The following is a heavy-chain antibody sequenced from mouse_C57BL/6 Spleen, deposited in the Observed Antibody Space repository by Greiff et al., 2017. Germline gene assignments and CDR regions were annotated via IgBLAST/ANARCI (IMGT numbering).Heavy chain of an antibody. CDR3: ARDRYDGFYFDY. V-gene: IGHV5-4*01. Sequence: EVQLVESGGGLVKPGGSLKLSCAASGFTFSSYAMSWVRQTPEKRLEWVATISDGGSYTYYPDNVKGRFTISRDNAKNNLYLQMSHLKSEDTAMYYCARDRYDGFYFDYWGQGTTLTVSS. J-gene: IGHJ2*01. CDR1: GFTFSSYA. D-gene: IGHD2-3*01. CDR2: ISDGGSYT.